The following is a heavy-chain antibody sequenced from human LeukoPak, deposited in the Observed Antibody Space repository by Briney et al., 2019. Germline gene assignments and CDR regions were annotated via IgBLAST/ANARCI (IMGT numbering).Heavy chain of an antibody. V-gene: IGHV3-15*01. Sequence: PGGSLRLSCAASGFTFSSYAMSWVRQAPGKGLEWVGRIKSKTDAGTTDYAAPVKGRFIISRDDSKNTLYLQMNSLKTEDTAVYYCTTDYYESSSAYYRYWGQGTLVTVSS. CDR3: TTDYYESSSAYYRY. D-gene: IGHD3-22*01. CDR2: IKSKTDAGTT. J-gene: IGHJ4*02. CDR1: GFTFSSYA.